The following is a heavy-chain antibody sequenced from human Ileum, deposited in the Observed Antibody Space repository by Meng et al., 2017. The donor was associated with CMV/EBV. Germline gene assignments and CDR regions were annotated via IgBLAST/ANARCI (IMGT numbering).Heavy chain of an antibody. D-gene: IGHD2-2*01. J-gene: IGHJ5*02. Sequence: ASVKVSCKATGYTFTGYYMHWVRQAPGQGLGWMGWINPNRGGTNYAQKVQGRVTMTRDTSISTAYLELSRLRSDDTAVYYCARDRSLIRSGTRCYAAGLWFAPWGHGNLV. CDR2: INPNRGGT. CDR1: GYTFTGYY. CDR3: ARDRSLIRSGTRCYAAGLWFAP. V-gene: IGHV1-2*02.